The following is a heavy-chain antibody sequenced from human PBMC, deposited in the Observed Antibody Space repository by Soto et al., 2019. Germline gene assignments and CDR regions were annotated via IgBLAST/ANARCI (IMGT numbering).Heavy chain of an antibody. CDR1: GFTFSDYY. V-gene: IGHV3-11*01. CDR2: ISSSGSTI. J-gene: IGHJ4*02. CDR3: ARFALRLGFGELFRPTHFDY. Sequence: QVQLVESGGGLVKPGGSLRLSCAASGFTFSDYYMSWIRQAPGKGLEWVSYISSSGSTIYYADSVKGRFTISRDNAKNSLYLQMNSLRAEDTAVYYCARFALRLGFGELFRPTHFDYWGQGTLVTVSS. D-gene: IGHD3-10*01.